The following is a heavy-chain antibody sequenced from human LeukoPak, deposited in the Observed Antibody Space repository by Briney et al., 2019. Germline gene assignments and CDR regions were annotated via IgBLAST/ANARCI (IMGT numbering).Heavy chain of an antibody. V-gene: IGHV1-2*02. Sequence: GALVKVSCKASGYTFTGYYMHWVRQAPGQGLEWMGWINPNSGGTNYAQKFQGRVTMTRDTSISTAYMELSRLRSDDTAVYYCARDLWSGYYSVWEYFQHWGQGTLVTVSS. CDR1: GYTFTGYY. J-gene: IGHJ1*01. CDR2: INPNSGGT. D-gene: IGHD3-3*01. CDR3: ARDLWSGYYSVWEYFQH.